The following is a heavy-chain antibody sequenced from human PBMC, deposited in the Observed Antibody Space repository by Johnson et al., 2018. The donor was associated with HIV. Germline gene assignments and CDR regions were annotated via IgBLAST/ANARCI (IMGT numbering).Heavy chain of an antibody. Sequence: VQLVESGGGLVQPGGSLRLSCAASGFTFSSYAMSWVRQAPGKGLQYVSAISSNGGSTYYANSVKGRFTISSDNSKNTLYLQMNSLRAEDTAVYYCARVDTAMTYDAFDIWGQGTMVTVSS. J-gene: IGHJ3*02. CDR2: ISSNGGST. V-gene: IGHV3-64*01. CDR3: ARVDTAMTYDAFDI. D-gene: IGHD5-18*01. CDR1: GFTFSSYA.